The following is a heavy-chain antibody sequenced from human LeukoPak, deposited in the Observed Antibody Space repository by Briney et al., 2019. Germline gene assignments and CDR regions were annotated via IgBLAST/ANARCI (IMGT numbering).Heavy chain of an antibody. V-gene: IGHV3-23*01. D-gene: IGHD3-3*01. CDR2: ISGSGGST. CDR3: AKDKGLRFLEWLPSY. J-gene: IGHJ4*02. CDR1: GFTFSSYA. Sequence: GGSLRLSCAASGFTFSSYAMSWVRQAPGKGLEWVSAISGSGGSTYYADSVKDRFTISRDNSKNTLYLQMNSLRAEDTAVYYCAKDKGLRFLEWLPSYWGQGTLVTVSS.